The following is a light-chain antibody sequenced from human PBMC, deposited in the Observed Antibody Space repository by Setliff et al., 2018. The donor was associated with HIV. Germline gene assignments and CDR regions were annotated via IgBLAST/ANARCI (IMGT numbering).Light chain of an antibody. CDR3: SSYAGGDIYV. CDR2: DVG. Sequence: QSVLTQPASVSGSPGQSITISCTGTSSDVGDYNYVSWYQQHPGKAPKLMISDVGNRPSGISNRFSGSKSGNTASLTISGLQAEDEADYYCSSYAGGDIYVFGSGTKVTVL. V-gene: IGLV2-14*03. CDR1: SSDVGDYNY. J-gene: IGLJ1*01.